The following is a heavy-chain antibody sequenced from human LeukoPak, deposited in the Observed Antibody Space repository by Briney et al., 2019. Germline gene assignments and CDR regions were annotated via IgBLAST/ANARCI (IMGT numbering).Heavy chain of an antibody. CDR3: AGAGYYGSGSYSFDY. CDR1: GYTFTSYA. CDR2: INAGNGNT. Sequence: GASVKVSCKASGYTFTSYAMHWVRQAPGQRLEWMGWINAGNGNTKYSQKFQGRVTITRDTSASTAYMELSSLRSEDTAVYYCAGAGYYGSGSYSFDYWGQGTLVTVSS. V-gene: IGHV1-3*01. D-gene: IGHD3-10*01. J-gene: IGHJ4*02.